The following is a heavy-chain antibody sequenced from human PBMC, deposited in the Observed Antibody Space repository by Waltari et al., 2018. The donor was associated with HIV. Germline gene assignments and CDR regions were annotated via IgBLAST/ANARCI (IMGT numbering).Heavy chain of an antibody. V-gene: IGHV2-70*04. Sequence: QVTLKESGPALVKPTQTLTLTCTFSGFSLSTSGMRVSWIRQPPGKALEWLARIDWDDDKFYSTSLKTRLTISKDTSKNQVVLTMTNMDPVDTATYYCARAIYHDYGDPYEDYWGQGTLVTVSS. CDR2: IDWDDDK. CDR1: GFSLSTSGMR. CDR3: ARAIYHDYGDPYEDY. J-gene: IGHJ4*02. D-gene: IGHD4-17*01.